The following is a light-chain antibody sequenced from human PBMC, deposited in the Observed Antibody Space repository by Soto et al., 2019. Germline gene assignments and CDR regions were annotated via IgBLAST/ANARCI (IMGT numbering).Light chain of an antibody. V-gene: IGLV2-14*03. CDR2: DVD. CDR3: SSYTSSSTVI. Sequence: QSVLTQPASISGSPGQSITISCTGTSSDVGGYNYVSWYQQYPGKAPKLMIYDVDNRPSGVSNRFSGSKSGKTASLTISGLQAEDEADYYCSSYTSSSTVIFGGGNKLTVL. J-gene: IGLJ2*01. CDR1: SSDVGGYNY.